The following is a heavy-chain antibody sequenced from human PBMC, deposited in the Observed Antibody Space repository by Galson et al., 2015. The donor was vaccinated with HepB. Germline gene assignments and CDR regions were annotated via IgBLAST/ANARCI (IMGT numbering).Heavy chain of an antibody. D-gene: IGHD4/OR15-4a*01. CDR3: AKANYSDV. Sequence: SLRLSCAASGFTFSRYAMNWVRKAPGKGLEWVSDISSSGGSTYYADSVKGRFTISRDNSQNTLYLQMNNLRAEDTAVYYCAKANYSDVWGQGTLVIVSS. J-gene: IGHJ4*02. V-gene: IGHV3-23*01. CDR2: ISSSGGST. CDR1: GFTFSRYA.